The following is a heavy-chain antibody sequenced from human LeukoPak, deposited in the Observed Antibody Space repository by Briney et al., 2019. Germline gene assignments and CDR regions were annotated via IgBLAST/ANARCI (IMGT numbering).Heavy chain of an antibody. CDR2: IYYSGST. CDR3: ARGGWYGRYFDY. D-gene: IGHD6-19*01. Sequence: PSGTLSLTCTVSGGSISSYYWSWIRQPPGKGLEWIGYIYYSGSTNYNPSLKSRVTISVDTSKNQFSLKLSSVTAADTAVYYCARGGWYGRYFDYWGQGTLVTVSS. CDR1: GGSISSYY. V-gene: IGHV4-59*08. J-gene: IGHJ4*02.